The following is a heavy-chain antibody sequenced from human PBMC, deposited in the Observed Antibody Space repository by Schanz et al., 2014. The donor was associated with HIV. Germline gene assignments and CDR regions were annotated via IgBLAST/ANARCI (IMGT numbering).Heavy chain of an antibody. CDR2: VTNSGSYV. V-gene: IGHV3-11*05. Sequence: QVQLVESGGGVVQPGRSLRLSCAASGFTFSDYYMTWIRQAPGKGLEWVSAVTNSGSYVNYADSVKGRFTMSRDNSKNTLSLQMDSLRVDDTAIYYCAKRSGRSFGYFDSWGQGLLVTVSS. CDR1: GFTFSDYY. CDR3: AKRSGRSFGYFDS. D-gene: IGHD2-15*01. J-gene: IGHJ4*02.